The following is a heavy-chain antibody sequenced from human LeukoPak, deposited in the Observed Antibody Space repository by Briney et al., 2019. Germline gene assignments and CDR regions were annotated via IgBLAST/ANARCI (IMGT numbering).Heavy chain of an antibody. Sequence: KASETLSLTCAVSGGSISSGGYSWSWIWQPPGKGLEWIGYIYHSGSTYYNPSLKSRVTISVDRSKNQFSLKLSSVTAADTAVYYCARDRGRSGSYLDYWGQGTLVTVSS. CDR2: IYHSGST. J-gene: IGHJ4*02. V-gene: IGHV4-30-2*01. CDR3: ARDRGRSGSYLDY. CDR1: GGSISSGGYS. D-gene: IGHD1-26*01.